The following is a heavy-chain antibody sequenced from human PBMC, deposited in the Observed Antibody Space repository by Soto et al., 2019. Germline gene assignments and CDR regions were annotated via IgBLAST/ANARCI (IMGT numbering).Heavy chain of an antibody. CDR2: ISSSSSYT. CDR1: GFTFSDYY. V-gene: IGHV3-11*06. CDR3: ARDRGYCSGGSCYSISYGMDV. D-gene: IGHD2-15*01. J-gene: IGHJ6*02. Sequence: GGSLRLSCAASGFTFSDYYMSWIRQAPGKGLEWVSYISSSSSYTNYADSVKGRFTISRDNAKNSLYLQMNSLRAEDTAVYYCARDRGYCSGGSCYSISYGMDVWGQGTTVTVSS.